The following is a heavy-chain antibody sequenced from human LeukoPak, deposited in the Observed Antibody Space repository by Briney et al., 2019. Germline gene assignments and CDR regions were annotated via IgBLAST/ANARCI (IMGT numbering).Heavy chain of an antibody. D-gene: IGHD4-23*01. CDR1: GGSISSSSYY. CDR2: IYYSGST. V-gene: IGHV4-39*07. Sequence: SETLSLTCTVSGGSISSSSYYWGWIRQPPGKGLEWIGSIYYSGSTYYNPSLYSRVTISVDTSKNQFSLKLSSVTAADTAVYYCARDAPIDYGGNSNWFDPWGQGTLVTVSS. CDR3: ARDAPIDYGGNSNWFDP. J-gene: IGHJ5*02.